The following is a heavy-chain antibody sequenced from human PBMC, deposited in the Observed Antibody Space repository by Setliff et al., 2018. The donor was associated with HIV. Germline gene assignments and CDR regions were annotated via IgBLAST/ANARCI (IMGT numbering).Heavy chain of an antibody. CDR1: GGSISSGSYY. Sequence: SETLSLTCTVSGGSISSGSYYWNWIRQPAGKGLEWIGRIYTSGRTNYNPSLKSRVTISVDTSKNQFSLKLSSVTAADTAVYYCARYSPRGYTLTGPYWGQGTLVTVSS. J-gene: IGHJ4*02. D-gene: IGHD6-25*01. CDR2: IYTSGRT. CDR3: ARYSPRGYTLTGPY. V-gene: IGHV4-61*02.